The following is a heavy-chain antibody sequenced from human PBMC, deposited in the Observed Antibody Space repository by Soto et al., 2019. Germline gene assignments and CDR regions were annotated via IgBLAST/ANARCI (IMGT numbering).Heavy chain of an antibody. Sequence: SETLSLTCNVSGDSLHSGAYYWTWIRQSPGRGLEWIGHIYHTGSTNYNPSLRSRLTISLDTSKNHFSLTLRSVNAVDTGVYYCEKSWGGEGYPHWGQGTLVTVSS. D-gene: IGHD5-12*01. CDR2: IYHTGST. J-gene: IGHJ4*02. CDR1: GDSLHSGAYY. V-gene: IGHV4-61*03. CDR3: EKSWGGEGYPH.